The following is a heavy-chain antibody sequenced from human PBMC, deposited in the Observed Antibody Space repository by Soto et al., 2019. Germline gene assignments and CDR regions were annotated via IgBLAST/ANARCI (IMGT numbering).Heavy chain of an antibody. J-gene: IGHJ4*02. Sequence: QVQLQESGPGLVKPSETLSLTCTVSGGSISSYYWSWIRQPPGKGLEWIGYIYYSGSTNYNPSLKSRVTXXVXTXTNQFSLKLSSVTAADTAVYYCARTGDYYDSSRYDYWGQGTLVTVSS. CDR3: ARTGDYYDSSRYDY. D-gene: IGHD3-22*01. CDR2: IYYSGST. V-gene: IGHV4-59*08. CDR1: GGSISSYY.